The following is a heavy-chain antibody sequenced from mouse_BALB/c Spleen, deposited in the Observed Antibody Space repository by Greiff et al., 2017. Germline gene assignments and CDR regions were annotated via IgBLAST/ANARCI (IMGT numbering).Heavy chain of an antibody. CDR2: IGPYYGGT. CDR3: ARGTGKVDY. Sequence: EVQLQQSGPELVTPGASVKISCKASGYSFTGYNMYWVHQTTGKSLEWIGNIGPYYGGTSYNQKFKGKATLTVDKSSSPAYMQLKSLTSDDSAVYYCARGTGKVDYWGQGTTLTVSS. J-gene: IGHJ2*01. D-gene: IGHD4-1*01. V-gene: IGHV1S135*01. CDR1: GYSFTGYN.